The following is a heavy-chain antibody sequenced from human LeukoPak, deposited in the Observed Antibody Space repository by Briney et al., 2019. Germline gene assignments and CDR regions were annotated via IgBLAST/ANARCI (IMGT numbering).Heavy chain of an antibody. CDR3: ARGTYYDFWSGYSFDY. V-gene: IGHV4-61*02. Sequence: SQTLSLTCTVSVGSLSSGSYYWSWIRQPAGKGLEWIGCIYMSGRTNYNPSLESPVSISADTTKNQFSLRLSSVAAADTSVYYCARGTYYDFWSGYSFDYWGQGTLVTVSS. D-gene: IGHD3-3*01. J-gene: IGHJ4*02. CDR2: IYMSGRT. CDR1: VGSLSSGSYY.